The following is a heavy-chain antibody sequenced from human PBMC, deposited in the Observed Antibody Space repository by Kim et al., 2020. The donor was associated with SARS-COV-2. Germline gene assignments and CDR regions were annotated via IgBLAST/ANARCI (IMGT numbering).Heavy chain of an antibody. CDR1: GFTFSNAW. CDR3: STERYSFSYGMDV. D-gene: IGHD5-18*01. CDR2: IKSKTDGGTT. J-gene: IGHJ6*02. Sequence: GGSLRLSCAASGFTFSNAWMSWVRQAPGKGLEWVGRIKSKTDGGTTDYAAPVKGRFTISRDDSKNTLYLQMNSLKTEDTAVYYCSTERYSFSYGMDVWGQGTTVTVSS. V-gene: IGHV3-15*01.